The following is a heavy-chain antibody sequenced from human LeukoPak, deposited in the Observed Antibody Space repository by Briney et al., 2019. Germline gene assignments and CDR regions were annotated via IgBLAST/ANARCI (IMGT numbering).Heavy chain of an antibody. D-gene: IGHD3-22*01. CDR2: IHTSGNT. CDR1: GGSISSGSYC. V-gene: IGHV4-61*09. J-gene: IGHJ4*02. Sequence: PSETLSLTCTVSGGSISSGSYCWSWIRQPAGKGLEWIGHIHTSGNTNYNPSLKSRVTISVDTSKNQFSLKLSSVTAADTAVYYCARDKYYYDSSGSIRFDYWGQGTLVTASS. CDR3: ARDKYYYDSSGSIRFDY.